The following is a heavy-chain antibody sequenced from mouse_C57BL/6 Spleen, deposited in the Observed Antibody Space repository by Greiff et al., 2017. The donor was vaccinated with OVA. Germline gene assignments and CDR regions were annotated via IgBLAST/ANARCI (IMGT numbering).Heavy chain of an antibody. J-gene: IGHJ3*01. CDR3: TREDYYDYDGGWFAY. Sequence: EVMLVESGEGLVKPGGSLKLSCAASGFTFSSYAMSWVRQTPEKRLEWVAYISSGGDYIYYADTVKGRFTISRDNARNTLYLQMSSLKSEDTAMYYCTREDYYDYDGGWFAYWGQGTLVTVSA. V-gene: IGHV5-9-1*02. CDR2: ISSGGDYI. CDR1: GFTFSSYA. D-gene: IGHD2-4*01.